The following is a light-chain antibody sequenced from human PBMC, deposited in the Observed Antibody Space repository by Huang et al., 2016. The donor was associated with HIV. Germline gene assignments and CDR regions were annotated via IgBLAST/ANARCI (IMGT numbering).Light chain of an antibody. Sequence: EVMLTQSPSILSLSLGGTGTISCTASQSVGSYVAWYQKRPGQSPRLLLYDTSNRAAGIPTRVSGSGSGTDFTLTISGLESGDLGVFYCQQRSTWPLTFGGGTKVA. J-gene: IGKJ4*01. CDR2: DTS. V-gene: IGKV3-11*01. CDR3: QQRSTWPLT. CDR1: QSVGSY.